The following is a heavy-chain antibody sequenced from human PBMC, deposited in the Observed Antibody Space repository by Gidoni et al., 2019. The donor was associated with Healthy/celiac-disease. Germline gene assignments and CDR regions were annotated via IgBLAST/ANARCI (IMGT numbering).Heavy chain of an antibody. CDR1: GYTLTSYG. CDR3: ARDLGFTGIAAAGAAHFDY. J-gene: IGHJ4*02. D-gene: IGHD6-13*01. V-gene: IGHV1-18*04. Sequence: QVQLVQSGAEVKKPGASVKVSCKASGYTLTSYGISWVRQAPGQGLEWMGWISAYNGNTNYAQKLQGRVTMTTDTSTSTAYMELRSLRSDDTAVYYCARDLGFTGIAAAGAAHFDYWGQGTLVTVSS. CDR2: ISAYNGNT.